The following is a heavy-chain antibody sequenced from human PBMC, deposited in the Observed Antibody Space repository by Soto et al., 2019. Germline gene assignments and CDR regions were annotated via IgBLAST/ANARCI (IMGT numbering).Heavy chain of an antibody. CDR1: GYTFTSYY. CDR3: AREAVFWSGYRPMDV. J-gene: IGHJ6*03. CDR2: TNPSGGST. Sequence: ASVKVSCKASGYTFTSYYMHWVRQAPGQGLEWMGITNPSGGSTSYAQKFQGRVTMTRDTSTSTVYMELSSLRSEDTAVYYCAREAVFWSGYRPMDVWGKGTTVTVSS. D-gene: IGHD3-3*01. V-gene: IGHV1-46*03.